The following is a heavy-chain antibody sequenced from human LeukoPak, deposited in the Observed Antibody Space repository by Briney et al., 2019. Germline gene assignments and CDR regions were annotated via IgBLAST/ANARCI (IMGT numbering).Heavy chain of an antibody. Sequence: ASVKVSCKASGYTFTSYYMHWVRQAPGQGLEWMGIINPSGGSTSYAQKFQGRVTMTRDTSTSTVYMELSSLRSEDTAVYYCARESTGTTVHRGYYFDYWGQGTLVTVSS. V-gene: IGHV1-46*01. CDR3: ARESTGTTVHRGYYFDY. D-gene: IGHD1-7*01. CDR2: INPSGGST. J-gene: IGHJ4*02. CDR1: GYTFTSYY.